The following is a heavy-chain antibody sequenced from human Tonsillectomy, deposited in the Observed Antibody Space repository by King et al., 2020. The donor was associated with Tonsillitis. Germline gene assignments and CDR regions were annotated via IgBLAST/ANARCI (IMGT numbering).Heavy chain of an antibody. CDR1: GGSFSAYY. J-gene: IGHJ4*02. V-gene: IGHV4-34*01. Sequence: VQLQQWGAGLLKPSETLSLTCAVYGGSFSAYYWSWIRQPPGKGLEWIGEINHSGGTNYNPSLKSRVTISLNTSKNQFSLKLHSVTAADTAVYYCAVARGVEGYFDYWGQGTLVTVSS. CDR3: AVARGVEGYFDY. CDR2: INHSGGT. D-gene: IGHD3-10*01.